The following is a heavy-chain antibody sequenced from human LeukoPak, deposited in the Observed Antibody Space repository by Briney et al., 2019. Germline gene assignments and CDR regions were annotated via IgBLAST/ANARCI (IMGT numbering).Heavy chain of an antibody. J-gene: IGHJ3*02. CDR2: ISQDGTTP. D-gene: IGHD2-21*01. CDR1: GFTFYNYA. V-gene: IGHV3-23*01. CDR3: AKAAVIIGLAAFDT. Sequence: GGSLRLSCAASGFTFYNYAMIWVRQAPGKGLEWVSSISQDGTTPFYADSVRGRFTISRDNSKNTLYLQMNSLRAEDTAVYSCAKAAVIIGLAAFDTWGQGTMVTVSS.